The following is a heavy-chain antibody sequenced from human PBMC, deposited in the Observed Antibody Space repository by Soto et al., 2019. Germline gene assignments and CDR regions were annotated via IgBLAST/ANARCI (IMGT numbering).Heavy chain of an antibody. D-gene: IGHD2-2*01. J-gene: IGHJ5*02. CDR2: IKQDGSEK. CDR1: GFTFSSYW. CDR3: ARGDIVVVPAAVGGVDWFDP. V-gene: IGHV3-7*01. Sequence: GGSLRLSCAASGFTFSSYWMSWVRQAPGKGLEWVANIKQDGSEKYYVDSVKGRFTISRDNAKNSLYLQMNSLRAEDTAVYYCARGDIVVVPAAVGGVDWFDPWGQGTLVTVSS.